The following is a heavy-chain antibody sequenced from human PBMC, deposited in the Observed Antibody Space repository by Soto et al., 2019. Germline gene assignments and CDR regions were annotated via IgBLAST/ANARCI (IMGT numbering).Heavy chain of an antibody. CDR2: ISYDGSNK. Sequence: GGSLRLSCAASGFTFSSYAMHWVRQAPGKGLEWVAVISYDGSNKYYADSVKGRFTISRDNSKNTLYLQMNSLRAEDTAVYYCARTNYYDSSGQDAFDIWGQGTMVTVSS. CDR3: ARTNYYDSSGQDAFDI. D-gene: IGHD3-22*01. V-gene: IGHV3-30-3*01. J-gene: IGHJ3*02. CDR1: GFTFSSYA.